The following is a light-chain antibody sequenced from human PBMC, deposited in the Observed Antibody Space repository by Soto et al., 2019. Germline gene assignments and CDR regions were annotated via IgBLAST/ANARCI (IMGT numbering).Light chain of an antibody. CDR1: SSDVGGYQY. Sequence: QSALTQPPSASGSPGQSVTISCTGTSSDVGGYQYVSWYQQYPGKAPKLMIYAVNKRPSGVPDRFSGSRSGNTASLPVSGLQAEDEADYYCSSYAGSNNYVFGTGTKVTVL. CDR2: AVN. J-gene: IGLJ1*01. CDR3: SSYAGSNNYV. V-gene: IGLV2-8*01.